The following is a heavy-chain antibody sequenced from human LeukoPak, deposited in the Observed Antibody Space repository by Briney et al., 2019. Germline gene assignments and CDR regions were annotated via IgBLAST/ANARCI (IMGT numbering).Heavy chain of an antibody. CDR3: ARYDVWGTYRAFDY. V-gene: IGHV4-38-2*02. J-gene: IGHJ4*02. Sequence: SETLSLTCTVSGYSISSDYYWGWIRQPPGSGLEWIGTIYHSGSTYYNPSLKSRVTISVDTSKNQFSLKLSSVTAADTAVYYCARYDVWGTYRAFDYWGQGTLVTVSS. CDR1: GYSISSDYY. D-gene: IGHD3-16*02. CDR2: IYHSGST.